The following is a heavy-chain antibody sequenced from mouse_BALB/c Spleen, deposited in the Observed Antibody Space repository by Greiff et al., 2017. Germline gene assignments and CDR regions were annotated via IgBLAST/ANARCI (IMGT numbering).Heavy chain of an antibody. J-gene: IGHJ2*01. CDR1: GYTFTSYV. D-gene: IGHD1-1*02. CDR2: INPYNDGT. V-gene: IGHV1-14*01. CDR3: ALAGGMDYFDY. Sequence: VQLQQSGPELVKPGASVKMSCKASGYTFTSYVMHWVKQKPGQGLEWIGYINPYNDGTKYNEKFKGKATLTVDKSSSTAYMELRSLTSEDTAVYYCALAGGMDYFDYWGQGTTLTVSS.